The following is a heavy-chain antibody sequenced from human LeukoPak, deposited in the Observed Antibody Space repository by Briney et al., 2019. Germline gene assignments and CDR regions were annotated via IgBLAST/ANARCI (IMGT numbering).Heavy chain of an antibody. J-gene: IGHJ5*02. D-gene: IGHD6-19*01. CDR2: ISGSGGST. Sequence: GGSLRLSCAASGFTFSSYAMSWVRQAPGKGLEWVSAISGSGGSTYCADSVKGRFTISRDNSKNTLYLQMNSLRAEDTAVYYCAKEYNPGKQWLGDGFDPWGQGTLVTVSS. CDR3: AKEYNPGKQWLGDGFDP. CDR1: GFTFSSYA. V-gene: IGHV3-23*01.